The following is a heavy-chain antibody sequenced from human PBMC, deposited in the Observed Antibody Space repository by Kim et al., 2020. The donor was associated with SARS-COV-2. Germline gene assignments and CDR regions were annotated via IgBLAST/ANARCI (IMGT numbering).Heavy chain of an antibody. CDR3: ARDLESSGIGPNYYYYGMDV. Sequence: GGSLRLSCAASGFTFSDHYMDWVRQAPGKGLEWVGRTRNKANSYTTEYAASVKGRFTISRDDSKNSLYLQMNSLKTEDTAVYYCARDLESSGIGPNYYYYGMDVWGQGTTVTVSS. CDR2: TRNKANSYTT. D-gene: IGHD6-13*01. CDR1: GFTFSDHY. J-gene: IGHJ6*02. V-gene: IGHV3-72*01.